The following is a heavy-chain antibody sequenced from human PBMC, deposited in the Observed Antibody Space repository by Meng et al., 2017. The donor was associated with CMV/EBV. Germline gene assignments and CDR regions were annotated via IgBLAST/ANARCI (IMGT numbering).Heavy chain of an antibody. D-gene: IGHD2-2*01. Sequence: KISCKASGGTFSSYTISWVRQAPGQGLEWMGRIIPILGIANYAQKFQGRVTITADKSTSTAYMELSSLRSEDTAVYYCARVGCSSTSCYGMDVWGQGTTVTVSS. J-gene: IGHJ6*02. CDR3: ARVGCSSTSCYGMDV. V-gene: IGHV1-69*02. CDR1: GGTFSSYT. CDR2: IIPILGIA.